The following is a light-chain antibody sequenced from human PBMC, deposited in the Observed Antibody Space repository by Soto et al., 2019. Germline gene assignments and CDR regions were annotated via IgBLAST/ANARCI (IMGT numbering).Light chain of an antibody. J-gene: IGKJ1*01. Sequence: DIVMTQSPLSLPVTPGEPASISCRSSQSLLHSNGYNYLVWYLQKPGQSPHLLIYLGSYRASGVPDRFSGSGSGTDFTLKISRVEAEDVGVYYCMQALQTPRTFGLGTKVDNK. V-gene: IGKV2-28*01. CDR1: QSLLHSNGYNY. CDR2: LGS. CDR3: MQALQTPRT.